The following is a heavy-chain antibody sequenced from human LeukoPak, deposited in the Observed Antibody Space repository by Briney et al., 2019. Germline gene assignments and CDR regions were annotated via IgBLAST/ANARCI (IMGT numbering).Heavy chain of an antibody. CDR3: ARLSVTTRDY. D-gene: IGHD4-17*01. V-gene: IGHV3-48*03. CDR2: ISSSGSTI. J-gene: IGHJ4*02. Sequence: GGSLRLSCAASGFTFSSYEMNWVRQAPGKGLEWVSYISSSGSTIYYADSVKGRFTISRDNAKNSLYLQMNSLRAEDTAVYYCARLSVTTRDYWGQGTLVTVSS. CDR1: GFTFSSYE.